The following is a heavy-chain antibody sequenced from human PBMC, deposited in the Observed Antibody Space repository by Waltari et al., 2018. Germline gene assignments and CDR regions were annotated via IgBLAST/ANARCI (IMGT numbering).Heavy chain of an antibody. V-gene: IGHV3-48*01. CDR3: ARDSNKKYFQH. J-gene: IGHJ1*01. CDR2: ISSDSRIM. CDR1: GFTFSTYN. D-gene: IGHD4-4*01. Sequence: EVQLVESGGGPVQPGGSLRLSCAASGFTFSTYNMNWVRQAPGKGLEWVSYISSDSRIMYYADSVKGRFTISRDNAKNSLYLQMNSLRAEDTAVYYCARDSNKKYFQHWGQGTLVTVSS.